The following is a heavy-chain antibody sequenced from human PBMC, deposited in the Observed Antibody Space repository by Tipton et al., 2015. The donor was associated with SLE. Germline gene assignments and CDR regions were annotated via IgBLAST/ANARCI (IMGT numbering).Heavy chain of an antibody. CDR1: GFSFSKYA. J-gene: IGHJ6*02. CDR2: ISGTGGFA. V-gene: IGHV3-23*01. D-gene: IGHD4/OR15-4a*01. Sequence: GSLRLSCAASGFSFSKYAMNWVRQAPGQGLEWVSSISGTGGFANYADSAKGRFSISRDNSNNTLYLQINSLTVDDTAVYYCAPVLTGYYGMDVWGQGTTVTVSS. CDR3: APVLTGYYGMDV.